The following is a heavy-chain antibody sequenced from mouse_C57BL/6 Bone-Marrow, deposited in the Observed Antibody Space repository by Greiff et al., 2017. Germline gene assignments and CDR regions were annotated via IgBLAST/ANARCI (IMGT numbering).Heavy chain of an antibody. V-gene: IGHV1-7*01. J-gene: IGHJ3*01. CDR3: ARSRWLLLWFAY. Sequence: QVQLQQSGAELAKPGASVKLSCKASGYTFTSYWMHWVKQRPGQGLEWIGYINPSSGYTKYNQKFKDKATLTADKSSRTAYMQLSSLTYEDAAVYYCARSRWLLLWFAYWGQGTLVTVSA. D-gene: IGHD2-3*01. CDR1: GYTFTSYW. CDR2: INPSSGYT.